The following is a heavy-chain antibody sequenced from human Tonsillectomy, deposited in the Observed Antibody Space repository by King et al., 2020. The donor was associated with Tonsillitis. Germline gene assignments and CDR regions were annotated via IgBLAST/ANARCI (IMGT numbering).Heavy chain of an antibody. CDR2: INSDGNRT. CDR3: ARASIVVMVYEFVARRDWFDP. Sequence: VQLVESGGGLVPPGGSLRLSCAASGFTFSSYSMHWVRQAPGKGLVWVSRINSDGNRTTYADSVKGRFTTSRDNAKNPLYLQMNSLRAEETGVYFCARASIVVMVYEFVARRDWFDPWGQGTLVTVSS. J-gene: IGHJ5*02. D-gene: IGHD2-8*01. V-gene: IGHV3-74*01. CDR1: GFTFSSYS.